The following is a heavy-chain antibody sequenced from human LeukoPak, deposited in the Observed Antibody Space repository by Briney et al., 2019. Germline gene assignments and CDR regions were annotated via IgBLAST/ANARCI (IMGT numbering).Heavy chain of an antibody. V-gene: IGHV1-46*01. CDR1: GYTFTSYY. D-gene: IGHD1-26*01. Sequence: ASVKVSCKASGYTFTSYYMHWVRQAPGQGLEWMGIINPSGGSTSYAQKFQGRVTMTRDMSTSTVYMELSSLRSEDTAVYYCARAPTWELLGKNWSDPWGQGTLVTVSS. J-gene: IGHJ5*02. CDR3: ARAPTWELLGKNWSDP. CDR2: INPSGGST.